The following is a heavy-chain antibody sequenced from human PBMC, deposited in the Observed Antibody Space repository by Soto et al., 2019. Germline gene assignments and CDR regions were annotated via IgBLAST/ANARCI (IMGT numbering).Heavy chain of an antibody. Sequence: SETLSLTCTVSGGSISSSSYYWGWIRQPPGKGLEWIGSIYYSGSTYYNPSLKSRVTISVDTSKNQFSLKLSSVTAADTAVYYCALVFGGRHLSYYYYGMDVWGQGTTVTVSS. V-gene: IGHV4-39*01. D-gene: IGHD3-16*01. CDR2: IYYSGST. CDR3: ALVFGGRHLSYYYYGMDV. CDR1: GGSISSSSYY. J-gene: IGHJ6*02.